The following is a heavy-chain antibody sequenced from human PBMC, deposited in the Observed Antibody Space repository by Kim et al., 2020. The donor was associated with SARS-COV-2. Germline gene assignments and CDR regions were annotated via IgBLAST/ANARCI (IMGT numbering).Heavy chain of an antibody. CDR3: ARGHYYDSSGYGVFDY. J-gene: IGHJ4*02. CDR2: INHSGST. CDR1: GGSFSGYY. Sequence: SETLSLTCAVYGGSFSGYYWSWIRQPPGKGLEWIGEINHSGSTNYNPSLKSRVTISVDTSKNQFSLKLSSVTAADTAVYYCARGHYYDSSGYGVFDYWGQGTLVTVSS. D-gene: IGHD3-22*01. V-gene: IGHV4-34*01.